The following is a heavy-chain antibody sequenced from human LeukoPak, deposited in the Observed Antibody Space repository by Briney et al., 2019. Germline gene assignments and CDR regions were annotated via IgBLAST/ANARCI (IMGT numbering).Heavy chain of an antibody. CDR1: GDSVSNNSAA. D-gene: IGHD4-17*01. Sequence: SQTLSLTCTISGDSVSNNSAAWNWIRQSPSRGLEWLGRTYYRSKWYNDYAVSVKSRITINPDTSKNQISLQLNSVTPEGTAVYYCARADYGDYVWFDPWGQGILVTVSS. CDR2: TYYRSKWYN. CDR3: ARADYGDYVWFDP. J-gene: IGHJ5*02. V-gene: IGHV6-1*01.